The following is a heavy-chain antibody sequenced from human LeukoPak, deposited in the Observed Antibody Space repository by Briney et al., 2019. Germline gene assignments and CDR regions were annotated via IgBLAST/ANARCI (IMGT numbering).Heavy chain of an antibody. Sequence: PGGSLRLSCAASGFTFSSYAMSWVRQAPGKGLEWVSAISGSGGSTYYADSVKGRFTISRDNSKNTLYLQMNSLRAEDTAVYYCAKSDCSSTSCYNVYWGQGTLVTVSS. J-gene: IGHJ4*02. V-gene: IGHV3-23*01. CDR2: ISGSGGST. D-gene: IGHD2-2*02. CDR1: GFTFSSYA. CDR3: AKSDCSSTSCYNVY.